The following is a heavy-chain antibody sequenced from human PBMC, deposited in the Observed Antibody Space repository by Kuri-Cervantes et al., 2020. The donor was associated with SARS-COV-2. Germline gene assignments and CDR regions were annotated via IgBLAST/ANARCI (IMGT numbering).Heavy chain of an antibody. CDR1: GYTFTSYG. CDR3: ASPSGYRSSTSCLTY. V-gene: IGHV1-2*02. Sequence: ASVKVSCKASGYTFTSYGISWVRQAPGQGLEWMGWINPNSGGTNYAQKFQGRVTMTRDTSISTAYMELSRLRSDDTAVYYCASPSGYRSSTSCLTYWGQGTLVTVSS. D-gene: IGHD2-2*01. J-gene: IGHJ4*02. CDR2: INPNSGGT.